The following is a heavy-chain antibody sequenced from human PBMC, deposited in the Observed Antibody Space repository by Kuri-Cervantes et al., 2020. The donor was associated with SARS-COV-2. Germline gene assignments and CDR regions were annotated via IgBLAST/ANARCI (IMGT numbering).Heavy chain of an antibody. CDR3: ARDYSSSWYKTFDY. J-gene: IGHJ4*02. V-gene: IGHV3-30*03. D-gene: IGHD6-13*01. CDR2: ISYDGSNK. CDR1: GFTFSSYG. Sequence: GESLKISCAASGFTFSSYGMHWVRQAPGKGLEWVAVISYDGSNKYYADSVKGRFTISRDNSKNTLYLQMNSLRAEDTAVYYCARDYSSSWYKTFDYWGPGTLVTVSS.